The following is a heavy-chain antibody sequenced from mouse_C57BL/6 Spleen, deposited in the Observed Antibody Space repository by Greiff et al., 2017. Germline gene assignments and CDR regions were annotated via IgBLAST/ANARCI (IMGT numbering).Heavy chain of an antibody. J-gene: IGHJ3*01. Sequence: VKLQESGPELVKPGASVKISCKASGYAFSSSWMNWVKQRPGKGLEWIGRIYPGDGDTNYNGKFKGKATLTADKSSSTAYMQLSSLTSEDSAVYFCAREGDGYYVGFAYWGQGTLVTVSA. CDR2: IYPGDGDT. D-gene: IGHD2-3*01. CDR1: GYAFSSSW. V-gene: IGHV1-82*01. CDR3: AREGDGYYVGFAY.